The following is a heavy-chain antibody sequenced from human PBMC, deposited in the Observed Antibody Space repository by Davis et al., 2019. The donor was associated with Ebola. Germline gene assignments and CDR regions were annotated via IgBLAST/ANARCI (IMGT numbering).Heavy chain of an antibody. V-gene: IGHV3-73*01. CDR3: TGTIVGATRVDY. CDR1: GFTFSGSA. Sequence: GGSLRLSCAASGFTFSGSAMHWVRQASGKGLEWVGRIRSKANSYATAYAASVKGRLTISRDDSKNTAYLQMNSLKTEDTAVYYCTGTIVGATRVDYWGQGTLVTVSS. CDR2: IRSKANSYAT. D-gene: IGHD1-26*01. J-gene: IGHJ4*02.